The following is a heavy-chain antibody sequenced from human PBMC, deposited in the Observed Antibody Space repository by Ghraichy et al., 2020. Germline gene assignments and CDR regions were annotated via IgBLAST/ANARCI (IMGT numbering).Heavy chain of an antibody. CDR2: ISGYNGNT. J-gene: IGHJ4*02. V-gene: IGHV1-18*01. Sequence: VSCKTFGYTFTSYGISWVRQAPGQGLEWIGMISGYNGNTNYVQKFQGRVTMTTDTSTSTAYMELRSLISDDTAVYYCARGALPGYYDSWGQGTLVTVSS. CDR3: ARGALPGYYDS. CDR1: GYTFTSYG. D-gene: IGHD3-9*01.